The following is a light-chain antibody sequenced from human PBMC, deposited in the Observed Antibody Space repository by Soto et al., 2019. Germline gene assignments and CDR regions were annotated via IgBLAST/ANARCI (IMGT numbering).Light chain of an antibody. J-gene: IGLJ2*01. Sequence: QSVLTQPPSVSGAPGQRVTISCTGSSSNIGAGYDVHWYQQLPGTAPKLLIYGNSNRPSGVPDRFSGYKSGTSASLAITGLQAEDEADYYSQSYDSSLSVVSGGGTKVTVL. CDR3: QSYDSSLSVV. CDR1: SSNIGAGYD. V-gene: IGLV1-40*01. CDR2: GNS.